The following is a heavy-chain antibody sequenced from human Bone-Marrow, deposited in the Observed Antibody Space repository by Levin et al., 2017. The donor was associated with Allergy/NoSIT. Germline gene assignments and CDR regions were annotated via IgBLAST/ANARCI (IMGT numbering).Heavy chain of an antibody. V-gene: IGHV3-15*01. CDR3: TTALERPDFDL. CDR1: GFTFSNAW. Sequence: LSLTCAASGFTFSNAWMSWVRQAPGKGLEWVGRIKSKTDGGTTDYAAPVKGRFTISRDDSKNTLYLQMNSLKTEDTAVYYCTTALERPDFDLWGRGTLVTVSS. J-gene: IGHJ2*01. CDR2: IKSKTDGGTT. D-gene: IGHD1-1*01.